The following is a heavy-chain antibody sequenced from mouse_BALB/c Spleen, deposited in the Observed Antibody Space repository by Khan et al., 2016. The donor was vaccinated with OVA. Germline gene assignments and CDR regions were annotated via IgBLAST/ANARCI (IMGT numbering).Heavy chain of an antibody. J-gene: IGHJ4*01. CDR2: IYPGNGGT. CDR3: ARIYYDHPCYAMDY. CDR1: GYTFTSYN. V-gene: IGHV1-12*01. Sequence: QVQLQQPGAELVKPGASVKMSCKASGYTFTSYNMHWVKQTPGQGLEWIGVIYPGNGGTSYNQKFKGKATLTADKSSSTAYMQLRSLTSEDSAVSYCARIYYDHPCYAMDYWGQGTSVTVSS. D-gene: IGHD2-4*01.